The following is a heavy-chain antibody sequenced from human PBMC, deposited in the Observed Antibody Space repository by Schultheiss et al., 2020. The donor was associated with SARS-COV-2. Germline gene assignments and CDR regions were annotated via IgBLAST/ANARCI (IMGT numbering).Heavy chain of an antibody. D-gene: IGHD4-11*01. V-gene: IGHV3-21*01. J-gene: IGHJ4*02. Sequence: GGSLRLSCAASGFTFSSYNMNWVRQAPGKGLEWVASISSSRTSMFYADSVKGRFTISRDNAKNTLYLQMSSLRAEDTAIYYCARANVDHSKSRSLGDFDYWGQGTLVTVSS. CDR1: GFTFSSYN. CDR3: ARANVDHSKSRSLGDFDY. CDR2: ISSSRTSM.